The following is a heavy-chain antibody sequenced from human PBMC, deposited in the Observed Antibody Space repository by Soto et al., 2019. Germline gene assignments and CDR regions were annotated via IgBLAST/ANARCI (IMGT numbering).Heavy chain of an antibody. D-gene: IGHD4-4*01. CDR2: ISAYNGNT. Sequence: QVQLVQSGAEVKKPGASVKVSCKASGYTFTSYGISWVRQAPGQGLEWMGWISAYNGNTNYAQKPQGRVTMTADTSTTTAYMELRSLRPDVTAVYYCARRLQSGWFDPWGQGTLVTVSS. CDR3: ARRLQSGWFDP. V-gene: IGHV1-18*01. CDR1: GYTFTSYG. J-gene: IGHJ5*02.